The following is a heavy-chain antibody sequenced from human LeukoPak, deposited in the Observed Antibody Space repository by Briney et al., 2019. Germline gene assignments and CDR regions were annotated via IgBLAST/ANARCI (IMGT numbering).Heavy chain of an antibody. CDR3: AKDRGDYYDSSGYYSGSFDI. CDR1: GFTFSSYG. CDR2: ISYDGSNK. D-gene: IGHD3-22*01. V-gene: IGHV3-30*18. Sequence: PGRSLRLSCAASGFTFSSYGMHWVRQAPGKGLEWVAVISYDGSNKYYADSAKGRFTISRDNSKNTLYLQMNSLRAEDTAVYYCAKDRGDYYDSSGYYSGSFDIWGQGTIVTVSS. J-gene: IGHJ3*02.